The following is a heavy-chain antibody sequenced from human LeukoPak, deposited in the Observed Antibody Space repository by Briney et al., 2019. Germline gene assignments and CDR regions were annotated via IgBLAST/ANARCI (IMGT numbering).Heavy chain of an antibody. Sequence: GGSLRLSCAVSGFTVSSPAMSWVRQASGKGLEWVSLIGGAGDTFYADSVKGRFVLSRDNSRNTVYLQMNSLRAEDTATYYCVKDYCHGGFCPFPFFDSWGQGTLVTVSS. CDR2: IGGAGDT. D-gene: IGHD2-15*01. J-gene: IGHJ5*01. CDR3: VKDYCHGGFCPFPFFDS. V-gene: IGHV3-23*01. CDR1: GFTVSSPA.